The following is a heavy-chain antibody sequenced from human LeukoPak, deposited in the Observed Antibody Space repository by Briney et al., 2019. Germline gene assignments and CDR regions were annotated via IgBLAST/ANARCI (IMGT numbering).Heavy chain of an antibody. D-gene: IGHD2-2*01. Sequence: ASVKVSCKASGYTFTGHYIHWVRQAPGQGLEWMGWISADNGNTNYAQKFQGRVTMTTDTSTSTAYMELRSLRSDDTAVYYCARALYHTFDYWGQGTLVTVSS. CDR3: ARALYHTFDY. CDR2: ISADNGNT. V-gene: IGHV1-18*04. J-gene: IGHJ4*02. CDR1: GYTFTGHY.